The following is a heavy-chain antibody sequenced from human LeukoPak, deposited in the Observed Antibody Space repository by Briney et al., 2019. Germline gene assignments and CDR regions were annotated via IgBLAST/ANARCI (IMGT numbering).Heavy chain of an antibody. Sequence: GGSLRLSCAASGFTFSSYSMNWVRQAPGKGLEWVSSISSSSSYIYYADSVKGRFTISRDNAKNSLYLQMNSLRAEDTAVYYCARDLTYYDFWSGYYSYYYYMDVWGKGTTVTVSS. D-gene: IGHD3-3*01. J-gene: IGHJ6*03. CDR3: ARDLTYYDFWSGYYSYYYYMDV. V-gene: IGHV3-21*01. CDR1: GFTFSSYS. CDR2: ISSSSSYI.